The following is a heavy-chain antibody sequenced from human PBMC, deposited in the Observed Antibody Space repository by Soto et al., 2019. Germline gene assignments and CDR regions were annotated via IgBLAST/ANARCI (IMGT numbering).Heavy chain of an antibody. Sequence: EVQLVESGGGLVQPGGSLRLSCAASGFTFSGHWMHWVRQSPGKGLVWVSRISTDGSSASYADSVKGRFTISRDNAKNTLYVQMNSLTAGDTAVYYCTREYTSSRYFDYWGQGTLVTVSS. D-gene: IGHD6-13*01. J-gene: IGHJ4*02. CDR2: ISTDGSSA. CDR3: TREYTSSRYFDY. CDR1: GFTFSGHW. V-gene: IGHV3-74*01.